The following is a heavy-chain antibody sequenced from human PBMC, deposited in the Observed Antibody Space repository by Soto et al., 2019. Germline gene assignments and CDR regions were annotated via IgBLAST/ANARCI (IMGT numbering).Heavy chain of an antibody. V-gene: IGHV4-30-4*01. Sequence: SETLSLTCTVSCGSISSGDYYWSWIRQPPGKGLEWIGYIYYSGSTYYNPSLKSRVTISVDTSKNQFSLKLSSVTAADTAVYYCARDKLVPGWFDHWRQGTLVP. CDR1: CGSISSGDYY. J-gene: IGHJ5*02. CDR3: ARDKLVPGWFDH. D-gene: IGHD3-10*01. CDR2: IYYSGST.